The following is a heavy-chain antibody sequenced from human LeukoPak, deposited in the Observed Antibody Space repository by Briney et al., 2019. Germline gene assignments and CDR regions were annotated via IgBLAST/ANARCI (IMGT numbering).Heavy chain of an antibody. CDR3: ARDAYRSGGWFDP. Sequence: ASVKVSCKASGYTFTGYYMHRVRQAPRQGLEWMGWINPNSGGTNYAQKFQGRVTMTRDTSISTAYMELSRLRSDDTAVYYCARDAYRSGGWFDPWGQGTLVTVSS. V-gene: IGHV1-2*02. CDR2: INPNSGGT. J-gene: IGHJ5*02. CDR1: GYTFTGYY. D-gene: IGHD3-16*01.